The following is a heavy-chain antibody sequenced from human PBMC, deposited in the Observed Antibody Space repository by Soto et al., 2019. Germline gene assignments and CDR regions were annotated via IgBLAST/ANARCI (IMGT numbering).Heavy chain of an antibody. CDR2: ISGSGGST. CDR3: AKRNMVRGVIISVFDY. Sequence: GGSLRLSCAASGFTFSIYAMSWVRHAPGKGLEWVSAISGSGGSTYYADSVKGRFTISRDNSKNTLYLQMNSLRAEDTAVYYCAKRNMVRGVIISVFDYWGQGTLVTVSS. V-gene: IGHV3-23*01. CDR1: GFTFSIYA. D-gene: IGHD3-10*01. J-gene: IGHJ4*02.